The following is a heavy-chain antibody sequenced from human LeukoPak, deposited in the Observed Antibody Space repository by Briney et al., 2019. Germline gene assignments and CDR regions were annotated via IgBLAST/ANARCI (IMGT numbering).Heavy chain of an antibody. J-gene: IGHJ4*02. V-gene: IGHV3-33*01. CDR2: IWYDGSNK. D-gene: IGHD6-19*01. Sequence: GGSLRLSCAASGFTFSSYGMHWVRQAPGKGLEWGAVIWYDGSNKYYADSVKGRFTISRDNSKNTLYLQMNSLRAEDPAVYYCARDPEEYSGWSHNPQYYFDYWGQGTLVTVSS. CDR1: GFTFSSYG. CDR3: ARDPEEYSGWSHNPQYYFDY.